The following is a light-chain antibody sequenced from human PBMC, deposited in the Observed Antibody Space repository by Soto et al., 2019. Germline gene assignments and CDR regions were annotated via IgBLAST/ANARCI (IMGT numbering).Light chain of an antibody. CDR3: AAWDDSLNGPV. V-gene: IGLV1-36*01. CDR2: YDD. J-gene: IGLJ3*02. CDR1: NSNIGNNA. Sequence: QSVLTQPPSVSEAPRQRVTISCSGSNSNIGNNAVNWYQLLPGKAPKLLIYYDDLLPSGVSDRFSGSKSGTSASLAISGLQSEDEADYYCAAWDDSLNGPVFGGGTKLTVL.